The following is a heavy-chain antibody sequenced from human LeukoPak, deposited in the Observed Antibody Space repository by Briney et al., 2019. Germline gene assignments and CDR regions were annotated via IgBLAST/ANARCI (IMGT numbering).Heavy chain of an antibody. J-gene: IGHJ4*02. CDR1: GFSFSNYW. Sequence: GGSLRLSCAASGFSFSNYWMHWVRQAPGKGLVWVSRISSDGSTTTYADSVKGRFTISRDNAKNTMYLQMNSLRAEDTALYYCARVTEYSTAGMRYWGQGTLVAVSS. CDR2: ISSDGSTT. CDR3: ARVTEYSTAGMRY. V-gene: IGHV3-74*01. D-gene: IGHD6-13*01.